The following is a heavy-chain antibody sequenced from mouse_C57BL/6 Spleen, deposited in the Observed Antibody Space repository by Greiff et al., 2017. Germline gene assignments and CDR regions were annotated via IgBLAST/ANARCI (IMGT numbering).Heavy chain of an antibody. CDR3: ARADYGSFYYFDY. Sequence: EVQLQESGPGMVKPSQSLSLTCTVTGYSITSGYDWHWIRHFPGNNLEWMGYISYSGSTNYNPSLKSRISITHDTSKNHFFLKLNSVTTEDTATYYCARADYGSFYYFDYWGQGTTLTVSS. V-gene: IGHV3-1*01. CDR2: ISYSGST. D-gene: IGHD1-1*01. CDR1: GYSITSGYD. J-gene: IGHJ2*01.